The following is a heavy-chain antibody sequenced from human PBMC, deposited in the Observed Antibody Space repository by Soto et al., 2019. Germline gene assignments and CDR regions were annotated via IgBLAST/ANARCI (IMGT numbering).Heavy chain of an antibody. V-gene: IGHV3-23*01. D-gene: IGHD6-13*01. CDR2: ISGSGGST. Sequence: VGSLRLSCAASVFTFSSYAMSWVRHSPGKWLEWVSAISGSGGSTYYADSVKGRFTISRDNSKNTLYLQMNSLRAEDTAVYYCAKDPKGSPNWFDPLGQGTLFSVSS. J-gene: IGHJ5*02. CDR1: VFTFSSYA. CDR3: AKDPKGSPNWFDP.